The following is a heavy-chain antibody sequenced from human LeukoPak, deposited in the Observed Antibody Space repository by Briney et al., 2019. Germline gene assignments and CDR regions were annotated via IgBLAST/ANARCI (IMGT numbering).Heavy chain of an antibody. CDR2: IDSTPDGGTT. V-gene: IGHV3-15*04. CDR1: GFTFNNAW. D-gene: IGHD4-17*01. CDR3: NAGDVFAYGTTSPLDA. J-gene: IGHJ5*02. Sequence: PGGSLRLSCAASGFTFNNAWMSWVRQAPGKGLEWVGRIDSTPDGGTTEYAAPVKGRFTISRDDSKDTVYLQMNSLKADDTAVYYCNAGDVFAYGTTSPLDARGQGTLVTVSS.